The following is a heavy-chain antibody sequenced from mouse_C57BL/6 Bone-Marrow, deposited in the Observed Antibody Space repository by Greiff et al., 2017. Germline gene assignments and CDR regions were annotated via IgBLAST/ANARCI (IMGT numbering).Heavy chain of an antibody. CDR1: GFNIKNNY. D-gene: IGHD2-3*01. Sequence: EVQLQQSVAELVRPGASVKLSCTASGFNIKNNYMHWVKQRPEQGLEWIGRIDPANGNTKYAPKFQGKATITADTSSNTAYLQLSSLTSEDTAIYYCAVYDGYFDYWGQGTTLTVSS. CDR2: IDPANGNT. J-gene: IGHJ2*01. V-gene: IGHV14-3*01. CDR3: AVYDGYFDY.